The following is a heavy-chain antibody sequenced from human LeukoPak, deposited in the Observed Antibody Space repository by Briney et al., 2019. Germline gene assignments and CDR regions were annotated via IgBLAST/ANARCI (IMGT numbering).Heavy chain of an antibody. Sequence: PSETLSLTCTVSGGSISSSSYYWGWIRQPPGKGLEWIGSIYYSGSTYYNPSLKSRVTISVDTSKNQFSLKLSSVTAADTAVYYCARLRIQLWSSFDLWGRGTLVTVSS. CDR1: GGSISSSSYY. D-gene: IGHD5-18*01. CDR2: IYYSGST. J-gene: IGHJ2*01. V-gene: IGHV4-39*01. CDR3: ARLRIQLWSSFDL.